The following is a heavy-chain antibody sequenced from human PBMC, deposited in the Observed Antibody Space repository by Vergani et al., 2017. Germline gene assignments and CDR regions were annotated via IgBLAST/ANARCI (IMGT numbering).Heavy chain of an antibody. CDR1: GFTFSNAW. Sequence: EVQLEESGGGLVLPGRSLRLSCAASGFTFSNAWMSWVRQAPGKGLEWVGRIKSKTDGGTTDYAAPVKGRFTISRDDSKNTLYLQMNSLKTEDTAVYYCTTDPSSGWYGRYYFDYWGQGTLVTVSS. V-gene: IGHV3-15*01. J-gene: IGHJ4*02. CDR2: IKSKTDGGTT. CDR3: TTDPSSGWYGRYYFDY. D-gene: IGHD6-19*01.